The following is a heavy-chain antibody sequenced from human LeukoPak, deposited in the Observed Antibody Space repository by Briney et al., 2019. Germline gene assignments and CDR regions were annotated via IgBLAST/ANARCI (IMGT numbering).Heavy chain of an antibody. CDR2: ISGSGGST. V-gene: IGHV3-23*01. J-gene: IGHJ4*02. CDR1: GFTFSSYA. D-gene: IGHD1-26*01. CDR3: AKDRTIVGAYDY. Sequence: GGSLRLSCAASGFTFSSYAMSWVRQAPGKGLEWVSAISGSGGSTYYADSVKGRFTISRDNPKNTLYLQMNSLRAEDTAVYYCAKDRTIVGAYDYWGQGTLVTVSS.